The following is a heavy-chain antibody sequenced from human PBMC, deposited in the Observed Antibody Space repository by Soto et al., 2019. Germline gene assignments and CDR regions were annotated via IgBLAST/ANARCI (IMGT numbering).Heavy chain of an antibody. D-gene: IGHD3-3*01. V-gene: IGHV4-34*01. CDR1: GGSFSGYS. CDR2: INHSGTT. Sequence: SDTLSLTCAVYGGSFSGYSWTWLRQPPGKGLEWIGEINHSGTTDYNPALKSRVTMSADTPKNQFSLRMTSVTAADTAVYYCARARFDSWSHIYYGLDVWGQGTTVTVSS. J-gene: IGHJ6*02. CDR3: ARARFDSWSHIYYGLDV.